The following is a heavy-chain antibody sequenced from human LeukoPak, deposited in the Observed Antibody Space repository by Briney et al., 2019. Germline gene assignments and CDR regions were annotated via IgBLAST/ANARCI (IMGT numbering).Heavy chain of an antibody. J-gene: IGHJ3*02. V-gene: IGHV3-23*01. D-gene: IGHD6-19*01. CDR2: ISGCGGST. Sequence: GGSLRLSCAASGCTFSSYAMSWVRQEPGEGLEGVSAISGCGGSTYSAASVKGGFTTSRDNSKTTLYLQMNRLRAEDTAVYYCAKGGDSSGRQLGAFDIWGQGTMVTVSS. CDR1: GCTFSSYA. CDR3: AKGGDSSGRQLGAFDI.